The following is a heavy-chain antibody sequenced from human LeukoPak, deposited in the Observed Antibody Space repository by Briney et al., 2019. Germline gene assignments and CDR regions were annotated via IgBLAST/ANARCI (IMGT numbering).Heavy chain of an antibody. V-gene: IGHV3-48*03. CDR1: GFSFSTYE. J-gene: IGHJ4*02. Sequence: GGSLRLSCAASGFSFSTYEFHWVRHAPGKGLEWVSYISASGQTIYYADSVKGRFTISRDNAKNSLYLQMNSLRAEDTAVYYCARGDYYGSGSYYDYWGQGTLVTVSS. CDR2: ISASGQTI. CDR3: ARGDYYGSGSYYDY. D-gene: IGHD3-10*01.